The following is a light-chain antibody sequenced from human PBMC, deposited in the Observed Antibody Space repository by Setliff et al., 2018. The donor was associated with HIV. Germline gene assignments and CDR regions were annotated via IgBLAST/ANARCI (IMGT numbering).Light chain of an antibody. CDR1: SSDVGGYNY. CDR2: DVS. Sequence: QSALTQPRSVSGSPGQSVTISCTGTSSDVGGYNYVSWYKQHPDKAPKLIIYDVSKRPSGVPDRFSGSKSGNTASLTISGLQAEDEVDYYCCSYAGTSTSLYVFGTGTKVTVL. J-gene: IGLJ1*01. CDR3: CSYAGTSTSLYV. V-gene: IGLV2-11*01.